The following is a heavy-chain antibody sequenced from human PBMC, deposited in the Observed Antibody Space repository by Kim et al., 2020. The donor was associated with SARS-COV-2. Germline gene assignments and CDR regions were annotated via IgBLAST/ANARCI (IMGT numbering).Heavy chain of an antibody. CDR2: IDPSDSYI. CDR3: ARHKRMIDAFDI. D-gene: IGHD2-15*01. J-gene: IGHJ3*02. CDR1: GYSFTSHW. V-gene: IGHV5-10-1*01. Sequence: GESLKISCKGSGYSFTSHWISWVRQMPGKGLEWMGRIDPSDSYINYSPSFQGHVTISADKSISTAYLQWSSLKASDTAMYYCARHKRMIDAFDIWGQGTMVTVSS.